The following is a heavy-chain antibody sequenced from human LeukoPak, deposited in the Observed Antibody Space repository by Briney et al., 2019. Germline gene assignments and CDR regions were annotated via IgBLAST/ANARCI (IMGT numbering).Heavy chain of an antibody. CDR1: GGSISSGGYY. Sequence: YPSETPSLTCTVSGGSISSGGYYWSWIRQHPGKGLEWIGYIYYSGSTYYNPSLKSRVTISVDTSKNQFSLKLSSVTAADTAVYYCARETGYYDSRGFYYYYYGMDVWGQGTTVTVSS. J-gene: IGHJ6*02. D-gene: IGHD3-22*01. V-gene: IGHV4-31*03. CDR2: IYYSGST. CDR3: ARETGYYDSRGFYYYYYGMDV.